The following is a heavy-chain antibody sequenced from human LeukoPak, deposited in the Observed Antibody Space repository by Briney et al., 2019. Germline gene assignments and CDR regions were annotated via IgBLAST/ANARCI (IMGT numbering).Heavy chain of an antibody. CDR1: GGSISSGGYY. J-gene: IGHJ4*02. Sequence: SQTLSLTCTVSGGSISSGGYYWSWIRQHPGRGLEWIEYIYYSGSTYYNPSLKSRVTISVDTSKNQFSLKLSSVTAADTAVYYCARGDRAAEEEEGHYFDYWGQGTLVTVSS. CDR2: IYYSGST. D-gene: IGHD6-13*01. CDR3: ARGDRAAEEEEGHYFDY. V-gene: IGHV4-31*03.